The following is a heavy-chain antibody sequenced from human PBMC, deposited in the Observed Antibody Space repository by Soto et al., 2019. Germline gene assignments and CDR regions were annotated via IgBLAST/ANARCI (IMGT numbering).Heavy chain of an antibody. CDR1: GFTFSTYA. D-gene: IGHD2-2*01. J-gene: IGHJ4*02. V-gene: IGHV3-23*01. CDR3: VPLCRYCSTTTPR. Sequence: EVQLLESGGGLVQPGGSLRLSCEASGFTFSTYAMSWVRQAPRTGLEWVSAISGNGGDYTYYADSVKGRFTISRDNSKNTLYLPMNSLRAEDTAVYYCVPLCRYCSTTTPRWGQGTLVTVSS. CDR2: ISGNGGDYT.